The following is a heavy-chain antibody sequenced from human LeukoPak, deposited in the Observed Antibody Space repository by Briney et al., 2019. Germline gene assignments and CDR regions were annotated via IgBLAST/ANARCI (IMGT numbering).Heavy chain of an antibody. CDR1: GGSFSGYY. CDR2: INHSGST. Sequence: SETLSLTCAVYGGSFSGYYWSWIRQPPGKGLEWIGEINHSGSTNYNPSLKSRVTISVDTSKNQFSLKLSSVTAADTAVYYCARDRRGTYYYDSSGYPRYYYYYGMDVWGRGTTVTVSS. V-gene: IGHV4-34*01. CDR3: ARDRRGTYYYDSSGYPRYYYYYGMDV. D-gene: IGHD3-22*01. J-gene: IGHJ6*02.